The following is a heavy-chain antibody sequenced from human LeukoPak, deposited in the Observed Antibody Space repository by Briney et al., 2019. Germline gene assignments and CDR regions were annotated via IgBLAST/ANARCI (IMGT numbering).Heavy chain of an antibody. V-gene: IGHV1-2*02. CDR2: INPNSGGT. J-gene: IGHJ6*02. D-gene: IGHD1-1*01. Sequence: ASVKVSCKASGYTFTGYYLHWVRQAPGQGLEWLGWINPNSGGTHYAQKFQGRVTVTRDTSISTAYMELNSLRSEDTALYYCARPMTGTGLTYYYYGMDIWAKGPRSPSP. CDR1: GYTFTGYY. CDR3: ARPMTGTGLTYYYYGMDI.